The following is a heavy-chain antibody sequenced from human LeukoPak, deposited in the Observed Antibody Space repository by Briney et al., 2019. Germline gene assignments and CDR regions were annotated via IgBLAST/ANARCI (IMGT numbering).Heavy chain of an antibody. J-gene: IGHJ4*02. CDR3: ARGSLAWDIAAAGTLDY. CDR1: GGTFSSYA. CDR2: IIPIFGTA. V-gene: IGHV1-69*05. Sequence: ASVKVSCKASGGTFSSYAISWVRQAPGQGLEWMGGIIPIFGTANYAQKFQGRVTITTDESTSTAYMELSSLRSEDTAVYYCARGSLAWDIAAAGTLDYWGQGTLVTVSS. D-gene: IGHD6-13*01.